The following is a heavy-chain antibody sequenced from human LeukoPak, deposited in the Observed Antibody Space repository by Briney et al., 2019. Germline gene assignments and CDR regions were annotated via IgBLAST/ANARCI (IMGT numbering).Heavy chain of an antibody. CDR1: GGSISSHY. J-gene: IGHJ4*02. D-gene: IGHD1-14*01. CDR2: IYYSGNT. CDR3: AADPGPRRFDY. Sequence: SETLSLTCTASGGSISSHYWSWIRQPPGKGLEWIGYIYYSGNTNYNPSLKSRVTISVDTSKNQFSLKLSSVTAADTAVYYCAADPGPRRFDYWGRGTLVTVSS. V-gene: IGHV4-59*11.